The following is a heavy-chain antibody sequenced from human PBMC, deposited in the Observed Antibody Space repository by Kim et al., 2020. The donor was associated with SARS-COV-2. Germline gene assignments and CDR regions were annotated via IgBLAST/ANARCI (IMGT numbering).Heavy chain of an antibody. D-gene: IGHD3-10*01. Sequence: ASVKVSCKASGYTFTSHYIHWVRQAPGQGLEWIGMMNPSGGNTNFAQNFQGRVTMTRDTSTSTVYLELRSLSSKDTALYYCARGGNTYSYGSVSYYYFDY. V-gene: IGHV1-46*01. CDR1: GYTFTSHY. J-gene: IGHJ4*01. CDR2: MNPSGGNT. CDR3: ARGGNTYSYGSVSYYYFDY.